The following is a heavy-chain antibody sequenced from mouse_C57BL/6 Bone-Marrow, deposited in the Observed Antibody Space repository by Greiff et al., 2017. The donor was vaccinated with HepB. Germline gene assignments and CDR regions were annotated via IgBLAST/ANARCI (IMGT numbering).Heavy chain of an antibody. D-gene: IGHD2-4*01. Sequence: EVKLMESGGDLVKPGGSLKLSCAASGFTFSSYGMSWVRQTPDKRLEWVATISSGGSYTYYPDSVKGRFTISRDNAKNTLYLQMSSLKSEDTAMYYCARHGDYDVRAMDYWGQGTSVTVSS. CDR2: ISSGGSYT. CDR3: ARHGDYDVRAMDY. CDR1: GFTFSSYG. J-gene: IGHJ4*01. V-gene: IGHV5-6*01.